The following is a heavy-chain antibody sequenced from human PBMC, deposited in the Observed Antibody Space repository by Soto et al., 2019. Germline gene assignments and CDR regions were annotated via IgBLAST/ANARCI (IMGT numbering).Heavy chain of an antibody. Sequence: EVQLLESGGGLVQPGGSLTLTCIVSGSTSGKYAMSWVRQAPGKGLEWVSEIGGGGEYTNYADSVRGRFTMSRDNSKNTLYLHMSSLKVEDTAVYYCAKDEVAANGRADAFDIWGQGTVVTVSS. D-gene: IGHD2-15*01. CDR3: AKDEVAANGRADAFDI. CDR1: GSTSGKYA. CDR2: IGGGGEYT. J-gene: IGHJ3*02. V-gene: IGHV3-23*01.